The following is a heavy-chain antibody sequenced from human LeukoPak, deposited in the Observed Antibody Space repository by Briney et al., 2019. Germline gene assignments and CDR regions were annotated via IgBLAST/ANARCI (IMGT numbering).Heavy chain of an antibody. D-gene: IGHD2-15*01. CDR1: GFTFSSYG. CDR3: AKDRARLRYCSGGSCYYFDY. CDR2: ISYDGSNK. Sequence: GGSLRLSCAASGFTFSSYGMHWVRQAPGKGLEWVAVISYDGSNKYYADSVKGRFTISRDNSKNTLYLQMNSLRAEDTAVYYCAKDRARLRYCSGGSCYYFDYWGQGTLVTVSS. J-gene: IGHJ4*02. V-gene: IGHV3-30*18.